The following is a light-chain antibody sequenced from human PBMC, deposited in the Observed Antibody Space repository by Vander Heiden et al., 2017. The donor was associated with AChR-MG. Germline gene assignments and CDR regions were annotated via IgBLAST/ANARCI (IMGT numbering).Light chain of an antibody. CDR1: QSISSY. Sequence: DIQMTQSPSTLSASVGDRATIPCRASQSISSYLKWYQQKPGQAPKLLIYGASSMESGIPARFSGSGSGTEFTLTISSLQSEDIAIYYCQQRNSTPWTFGQGTKVEIK. CDR3: QQRNSTPWT. J-gene: IGKJ1*01. CDR2: GAS. V-gene: IGKV1-39*01.